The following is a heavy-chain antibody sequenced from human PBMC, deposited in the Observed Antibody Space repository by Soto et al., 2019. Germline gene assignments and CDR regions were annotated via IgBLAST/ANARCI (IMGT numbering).Heavy chain of an antibody. CDR3: ARHRSVGGGYSSSWTTYYFDY. D-gene: IGHD6-13*01. Sequence: SETLSLTCTVSGGSISSSSYYWGWIRQPPGKGLEWIGSIYYSGSTYYNPSLKSRVTISVDTSKNQFSLKLSSVTAADTAVYYCARHRSVGGGYSSSWTTYYFDYWGQGTLVTVSS. J-gene: IGHJ4*02. CDR2: IYYSGST. V-gene: IGHV4-39*01. CDR1: GGSISSSSYY.